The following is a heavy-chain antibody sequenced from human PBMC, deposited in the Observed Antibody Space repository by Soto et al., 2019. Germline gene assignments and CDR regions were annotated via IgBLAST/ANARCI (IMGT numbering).Heavy chain of an antibody. V-gene: IGHV1-69*02. J-gene: IGHJ5*02. Sequence: ASVKVSCKASGGTFSSYTISWVRQAPGQGLEWMGRIIPILGIANYAQKFQGRVTITADKSTSTAYMELSSLRSEDTAVYYCAMGETVTPYYDFSNWFDPWGQGTLVTVSS. D-gene: IGHD3-3*01. CDR1: GGTFSSYT. CDR2: IIPILGIA. CDR3: AMGETVTPYYDFSNWFDP.